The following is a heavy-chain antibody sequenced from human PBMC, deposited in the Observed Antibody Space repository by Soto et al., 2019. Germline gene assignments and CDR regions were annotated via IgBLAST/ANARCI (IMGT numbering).Heavy chain of an antibody. J-gene: IGHJ4*02. V-gene: IGHV3-33*01. D-gene: IGHD3-10*01. CDR2: IWYDGNNK. Sequence: QVQLVESGGGVVQPGRSLRLSCAASGFTFSSYAMHWVRQAPGKGLEWVAIIWYDGNNKYYTDSVKGRFTISRDNSKNTLYLEMNSLRGEGTAVYYCAGAEKFGRGKYGSGPHYFDFWGQGSLVIVSS. CDR1: GFTFSSYA. CDR3: AGAEKFGRGKYGSGPHYFDF.